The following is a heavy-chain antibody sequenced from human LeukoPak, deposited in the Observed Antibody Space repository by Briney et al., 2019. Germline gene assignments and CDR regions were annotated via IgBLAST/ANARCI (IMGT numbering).Heavy chain of an antibody. CDR3: TTDLYCSSTSCYIDY. Sequence: GGSLRLSCAASGFTFSNFAVSWVRQAPGKGLEWVSAISGSGGSTYYADSVKGRFTISRDNSKNTLYLQMNSLRAEDTAVYYCTTDLYCSSTSCYIDYWGQGTLVTVSS. J-gene: IGHJ4*02. CDR1: GFTFSNFA. D-gene: IGHD2-2*02. V-gene: IGHV3-23*01. CDR2: ISGSGGST.